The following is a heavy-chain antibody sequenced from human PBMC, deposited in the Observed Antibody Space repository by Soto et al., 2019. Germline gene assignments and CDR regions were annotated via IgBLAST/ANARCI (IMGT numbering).Heavy chain of an antibody. Sequence: QVQLVQSGAEVKKPGASVKVSCKASGYTFTSYGISWVRQAPGQGLEWMGWISAYNGNTNYAQKLPGRVTMTTDPYSSTAHMALMSLRSDATAVYYCATETYGSGSYYSGVDAFDIWGQGTMVTVSS. D-gene: IGHD3-10*01. V-gene: IGHV1-18*01. CDR2: ISAYNGNT. CDR1: GYTFTSYG. J-gene: IGHJ3*02. CDR3: ATETYGSGSYYSGVDAFDI.